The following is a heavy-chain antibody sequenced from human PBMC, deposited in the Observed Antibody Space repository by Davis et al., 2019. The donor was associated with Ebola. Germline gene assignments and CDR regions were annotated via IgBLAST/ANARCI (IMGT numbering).Heavy chain of an antibody. CDR3: ARGARRGVISSDY. J-gene: IGHJ4*02. V-gene: IGHV1-8*01. Sequence: AASVKVSCKASGYTFTTYGINWVRQATGQGLEWMGWVNPNSGNTGYAQNFRGRVTMTRNTSINTAYMELSSLTSADTAVYYCARGARRGVISSDYWGQGTLVTVSS. CDR2: VNPNSGNT. CDR1: GYTFTTYG. D-gene: IGHD3-10*01.